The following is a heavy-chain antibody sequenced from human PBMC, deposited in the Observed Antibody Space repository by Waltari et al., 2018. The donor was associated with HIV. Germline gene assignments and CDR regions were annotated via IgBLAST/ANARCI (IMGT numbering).Heavy chain of an antibody. CDR3: ARGIPAGRYETLTGQDY. CDR2: MNPNSGNT. J-gene: IGHJ4*02. Sequence: QVQLVQSGAEVKTPGASVKVAGKASGYPFPSCDNNWVRQATVQGREWMGWMNPNSGNTGYAQKFQGRVTMTRNASITTAYMELSSLRSEDTAVYFCARGIPAGRYETLTGQDYWGQGTLVTVSS. V-gene: IGHV1-8*01. CDR1: GYPFPSCD. D-gene: IGHD3-9*01.